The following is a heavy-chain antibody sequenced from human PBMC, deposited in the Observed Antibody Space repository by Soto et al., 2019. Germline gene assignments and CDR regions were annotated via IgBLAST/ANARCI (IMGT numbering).Heavy chain of an antibody. CDR3: ARAYCGGDCYSDYYYYGMDV. Sequence: QVQLVQSGAEVKKPGSSVKVSCKASGGTFSSYAISWVRQAPGQGLEWMGGIIPIFGTANYAQKFQGRVTITADESTSTAYMELSSLRSEDPAVYYCARAYCGGDCYSDYYYYGMDVWGQGTTVTVSS. CDR2: IIPIFGTA. D-gene: IGHD2-21*02. CDR1: GGTFSSYA. V-gene: IGHV1-69*12. J-gene: IGHJ6*02.